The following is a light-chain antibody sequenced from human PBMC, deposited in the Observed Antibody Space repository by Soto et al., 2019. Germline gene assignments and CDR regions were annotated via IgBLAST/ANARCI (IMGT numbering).Light chain of an antibody. CDR3: QKLNAYPPWT. J-gene: IGKJ1*01. CDR1: QSISNW. Sequence: DIQMTQSPSTLSASVGDRVTITCRASQSISNWLAWYQQKPGKAPKILIYKASSLESGVPSRFSGSGTGTEFALTICSLEPADFATYFCQKLNAYPPWTFGQGTKVDIK. CDR2: KAS. V-gene: IGKV1-5*03.